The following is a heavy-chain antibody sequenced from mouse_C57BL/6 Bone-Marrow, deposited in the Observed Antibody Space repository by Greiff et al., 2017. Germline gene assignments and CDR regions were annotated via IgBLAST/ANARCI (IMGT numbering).Heavy chain of an antibody. CDR2: INPNNGGT. Sequence: EVQLQQSGPELVKPGASVKISCKASGYTFTDYYMNWVKQSHGKSLEWIGDINPNNGGTSYNQKFKGKATLTVDKSSSTAYMELRGLTSEDSAVYYCARTGWAYWGQGTLVTVSA. CDR3: ARTGWAY. D-gene: IGHD1-1*02. J-gene: IGHJ3*01. CDR1: GYTFTDYY. V-gene: IGHV1-26*01.